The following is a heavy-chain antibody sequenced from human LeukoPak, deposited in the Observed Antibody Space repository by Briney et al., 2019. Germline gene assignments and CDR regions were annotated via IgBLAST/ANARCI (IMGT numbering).Heavy chain of an antibody. J-gene: IGHJ4*02. Sequence: SVKVSCKASGGTFSRYAISWVRQAPGQGLEWMGGIIPIFGTANYAQKFQGGVTITADESTSTAYMELSSLRSEDTAVYYCARDSPYSNYGGYWGQGTLVTVSS. V-gene: IGHV1-69*13. CDR2: IIPIFGTA. D-gene: IGHD4-11*01. CDR3: ARDSPYSNYGGY. CDR1: GGTFSRYA.